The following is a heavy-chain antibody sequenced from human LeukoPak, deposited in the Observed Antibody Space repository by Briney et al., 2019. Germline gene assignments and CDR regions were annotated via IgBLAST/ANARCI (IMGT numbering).Heavy chain of an antibody. J-gene: IGHJ3*02. Sequence: PSETLSLTCSVSGYSISSGYYWGWVRQPPGKGLEWIGNIFYSGSTYYSPSLKSRVTISLDTSRNQFSLKLNSVTAADTAVYYCAKSNGYGLVDIWGQGTVVTVSS. CDR1: GYSISSGYY. CDR2: IFYSGST. D-gene: IGHD3-10*01. CDR3: AKSNGYGLVDI. V-gene: IGHV4-38-2*02.